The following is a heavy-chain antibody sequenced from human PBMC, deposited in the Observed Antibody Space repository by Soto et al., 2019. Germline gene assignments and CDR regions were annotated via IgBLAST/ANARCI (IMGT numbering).Heavy chain of an antibody. J-gene: IGHJ4*02. V-gene: IGHV3-23*01. CDR3: AKDIPALRTYSSSSFDY. D-gene: IGHD6-6*01. Sequence: GGSLRLSCAASGFTFSSYAMSWVRQAPGKGLEWVSAISGSGGSTYYADSVKGRFTISRDNSKNTLYLQMNSLRAEDTAVYYCAKDIPALRTYSSSSFDYWGQGTLVTVSS. CDR1: GFTFSSYA. CDR2: ISGSGGST.